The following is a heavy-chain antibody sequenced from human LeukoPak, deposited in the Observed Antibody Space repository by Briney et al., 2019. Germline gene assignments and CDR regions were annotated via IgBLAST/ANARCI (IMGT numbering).Heavy chain of an antibody. Sequence: SETLSLTCAVYGGSFSGYYWSWIRQPPGKGLEWIGEINHSGSTNYNPFLKSRVTISVDTSKNQFSLKLSSVTAADTAVYYCARLIAVAGRNYYGMDVWGQGTTVTVSS. CDR1: GGSFSGYY. CDR2: INHSGST. CDR3: ARLIAVAGRNYYGMDV. V-gene: IGHV4-34*01. J-gene: IGHJ6*02. D-gene: IGHD6-19*01.